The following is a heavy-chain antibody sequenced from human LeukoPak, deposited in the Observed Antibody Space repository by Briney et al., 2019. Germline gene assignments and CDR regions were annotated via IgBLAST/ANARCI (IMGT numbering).Heavy chain of an antibody. CDR1: GFTFSSYS. CDR3: AKAPYGSGSYYSNWFDP. V-gene: IGHV3-23*01. CDR2: ISGSGGST. J-gene: IGHJ5*02. Sequence: PGGSLRLSCAASGFTFSSYSMNWVRQAPGKGLEWVSAISGSGGSTYYADSVKGRFTISRDNSKNTLYLQMNSLRAEDTAVYYCAKAPYGSGSYYSNWFDPWGQGTLVTVSS. D-gene: IGHD3-10*01.